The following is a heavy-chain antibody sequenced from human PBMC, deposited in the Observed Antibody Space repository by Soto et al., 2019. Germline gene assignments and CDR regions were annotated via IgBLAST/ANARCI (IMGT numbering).Heavy chain of an antibody. V-gene: IGHV3-23*01. CDR3: ASYYSNFPKKEYYYGMGV. CDR1: GFTFNTLA. Sequence: PGGSLRLSCAASGFTFNTLAMNWVRQAPGKGLEWVSVISGSGYTTDYADSVKGRFTISRDNPRSTLYLQMNSLRVEDTAVYFCASYYSNFPKKEYYYGMGVWGQGTTVTVSS. D-gene: IGHD4-4*01. J-gene: IGHJ6*02. CDR2: ISGSGYTT.